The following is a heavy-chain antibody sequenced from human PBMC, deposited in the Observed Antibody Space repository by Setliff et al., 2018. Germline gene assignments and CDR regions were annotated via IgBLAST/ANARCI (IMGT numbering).Heavy chain of an antibody. CDR3: ARHGLQFLEWLSAFDY. CDR1: GYSISSGYY. V-gene: IGHV4-38-2*01. D-gene: IGHD3-3*01. CDR2: IYRTGNT. Sequence: SETLSLTCAVSGYSISSGYYWAWIRQPPEKGLEWIGSIYRTGNTHYNPSLKSLVTISLDTSKNQFSLKLNSVTAADTAVYYCARHGLQFLEWLSAFDYWGQGTLVTVSS. J-gene: IGHJ4*02.